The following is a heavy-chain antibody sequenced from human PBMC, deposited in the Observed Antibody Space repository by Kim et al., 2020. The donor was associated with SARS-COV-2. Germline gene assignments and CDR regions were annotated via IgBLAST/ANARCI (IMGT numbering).Heavy chain of an antibody. Sequence: GGSLRLSCAASGFTFSSYAMHWVRQAPGKGLEWVAVISYDGSNKYYADSVKGRFTISRDNSKNTLYLQMNSLRAEDTAVYYCARDRLVGEGYFDYWGQGTLVTVSS. V-gene: IGHV3-30-3*01. CDR1: GFTFSSYA. CDR2: ISYDGSNK. D-gene: IGHD3-10*01. J-gene: IGHJ4*02. CDR3: ARDRLVGEGYFDY.